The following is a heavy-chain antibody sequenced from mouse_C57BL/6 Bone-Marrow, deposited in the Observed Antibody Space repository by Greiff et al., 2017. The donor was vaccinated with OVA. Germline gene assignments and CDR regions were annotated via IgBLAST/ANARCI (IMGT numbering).Heavy chain of an antibody. CDR2: IYPRSGNT. Sequence: QVQLKESGAELARPGASVKLSCKASGYTFTSHGVSWVKRSTGQGLGWIGEIYPRSGNTYYNEKFKGKGTLTADKSSSTAYMELRSVTSEDSAVYCGAGYFDFWGTGNAVTVSA. CDR1: GYTFTSHG. J-gene: IGHJ1*03. V-gene: IGHV1-81*01. CDR3: AGYFDF.